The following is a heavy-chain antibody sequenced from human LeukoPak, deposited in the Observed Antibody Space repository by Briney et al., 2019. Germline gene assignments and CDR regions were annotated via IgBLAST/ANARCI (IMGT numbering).Heavy chain of an antibody. CDR2: IYTSGST. Sequence: SQTLSLTCTVSGGSISSGSYYWSWIRQPAGKGLEWIGRIYTSGSTNYNPSLKSRVTISVDTSKNQFSLKLSSVTAADTAVYYCARGGVFYGSGRNRLDYWGQGTLVTVSS. CDR1: GGSISSGSYY. D-gene: IGHD3-10*01. V-gene: IGHV4-61*02. CDR3: ARGGVFYGSGRNRLDY. J-gene: IGHJ4*02.